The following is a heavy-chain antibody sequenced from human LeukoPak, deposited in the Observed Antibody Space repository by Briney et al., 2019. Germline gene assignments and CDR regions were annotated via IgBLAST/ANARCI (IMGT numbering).Heavy chain of an antibody. D-gene: IGHD6-19*01. CDR2: ISSSGSTI. CDR1: GFTFSDYY. CDR3: ARQAIAVAGTLGSYYFDY. J-gene: IGHJ4*02. V-gene: IGHV3-11*04. Sequence: GRSLRLSWAASGFTFSDYYMSWIRQAPGEGQGWVSYISSSGSTIYYADSVKGRFTISRDNAKNSLDLQMNSLRAEDTAVYYCARQAIAVAGTLGSYYFDYWGQGTLVTVSS.